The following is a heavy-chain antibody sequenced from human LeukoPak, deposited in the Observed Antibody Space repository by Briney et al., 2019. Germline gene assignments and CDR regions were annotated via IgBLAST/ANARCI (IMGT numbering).Heavy chain of an antibody. D-gene: IGHD5-18*01. J-gene: IGHJ4*02. CDR1: GGSISTYH. CDR3: ARDKQHSYGRYFDH. Sequence: PSETLSLTCTVSGGSISTYHWNWIRQSPEKGLEWIGYMQSTGNSNYNPSLKSRVTMSVDMCRNQIVLNLSSVTAADTAVYFCARDKQHSYGRYFDHWGQGTLVTVSS. V-gene: IGHV4-59*01. CDR2: MQSTGNS.